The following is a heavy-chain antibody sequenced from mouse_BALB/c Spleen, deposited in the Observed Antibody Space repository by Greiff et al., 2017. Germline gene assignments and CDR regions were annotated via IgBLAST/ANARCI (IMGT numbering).Heavy chain of an antibody. CDR3: ALTGDFDY. V-gene: IGHV1S81*02. J-gene: IGHJ2*01. CDR1: GYTFTSYW. CDR2: INPSNGRT. D-gene: IGHD4-1*01. Sequence: QVQLQQPGAELVKPGASVKLSCKASGYTFTSYWMHWVKQRPGQGLEWIGEINPSNGRTNYNEKFKSKATLTVDKSSSTAYMQLSSLTSEDSAVYYCALTGDFDYWGQGTTLTGSS.